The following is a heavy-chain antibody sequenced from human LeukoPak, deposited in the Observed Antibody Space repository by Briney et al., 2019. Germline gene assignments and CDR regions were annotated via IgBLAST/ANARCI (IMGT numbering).Heavy chain of an antibody. J-gene: IGHJ4*02. CDR3: ASTGGSSGYYYV. Sequence: GGSLRLSCAASGFTFGTYWMSWVRQAPGKGPEWVANIKGDGSEKFYVDSVKGRFTISRDNGKNSLFLQMNSLRAEDTAVYYCASTGGSSGYYYVWGQGTLVTVSS. V-gene: IGHV3-7*01. CDR1: GFTFGTYW. D-gene: IGHD3-22*01. CDR2: IKGDGSEK.